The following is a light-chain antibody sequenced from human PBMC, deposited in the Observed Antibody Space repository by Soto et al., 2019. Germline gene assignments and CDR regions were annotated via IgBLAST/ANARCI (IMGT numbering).Light chain of an antibody. CDR1: QSISSW. Sequence: DIQMTQSPSTLSASVGDRVTITCRASQSISSWLAWYQQKPGKAPKLLIYDASSLESGVPSRFSGSGSGTEFTLTISSLQTDDFANCYCQQYNSYPYTFGQGNKMEIK. CDR2: DAS. J-gene: IGKJ2*01. CDR3: QQYNSYPYT. V-gene: IGKV1-5*01.